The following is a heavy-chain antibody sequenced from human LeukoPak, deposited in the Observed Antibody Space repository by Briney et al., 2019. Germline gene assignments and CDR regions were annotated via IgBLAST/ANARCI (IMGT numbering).Heavy chain of an antibody. Sequence: SESLSLTCTVSGGSISSYYWSWIRQPPGKGLEWIGYIYFSGSTNYNPSLKSRVTISVDTSKNQFSLKLSSVTAADTAVYYCASSIVVVPAPDYYYYYMDVWGKGTTVTVSS. CDR2: IYFSGST. D-gene: IGHD2-2*01. J-gene: IGHJ6*03. CDR1: GGSISSYY. CDR3: ASSIVVVPAPDYYYYYMDV. V-gene: IGHV4-59*01.